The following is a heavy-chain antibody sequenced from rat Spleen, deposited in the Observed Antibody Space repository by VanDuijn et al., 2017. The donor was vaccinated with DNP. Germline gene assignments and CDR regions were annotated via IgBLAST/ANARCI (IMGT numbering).Heavy chain of an antibody. Sequence: EVQLVESGGGLVQPGRSLKLSCAASGFTFSDYNMAWVRQAPKKGLEWVATISYDGSSTYYRDSVKGRFTISRDNAKSTLYLQMDSLRSEDTATYYCARHRDYGGYGGAMDAWGQGTSVTVSS. CDR3: ARHRDYGGYGGAMDA. CDR2: ISYDGSST. CDR1: GFTFSDYN. V-gene: IGHV5-7*01. D-gene: IGHD1-11*01. J-gene: IGHJ4*01.